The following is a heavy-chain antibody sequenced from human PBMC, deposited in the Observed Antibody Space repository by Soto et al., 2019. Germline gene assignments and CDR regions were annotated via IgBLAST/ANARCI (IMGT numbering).Heavy chain of an antibody. V-gene: IGHV3-30-3*01. CDR1: GFTFSSYA. Sequence: PGGSLRLSCAASGFTFSSYAMHWVRQAPGKGLEWVAVISYDGSNKYYADSVKGRFTISRDNSKNTLYLQMNSLRAEDTAVYYCARGGQLRYVDWSTTYYYYGMDGWGQGTTVTVSS. CDR2: ISYDGSNK. CDR3: ARGGQLRYVDWSTTYYYYGMDG. J-gene: IGHJ6*02. D-gene: IGHD3-9*01.